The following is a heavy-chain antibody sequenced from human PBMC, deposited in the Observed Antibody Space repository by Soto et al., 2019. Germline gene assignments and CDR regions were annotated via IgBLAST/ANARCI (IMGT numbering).Heavy chain of an antibody. J-gene: IGHJ4*02. CDR2: IKEDGSEK. CDR3: AREYPSRGTFDY. CDR1: GFTFSGYW. D-gene: IGHD3-16*01. Sequence: GGSLRLSCAASGFTFSGYWMSWVRQAPGKGLEWVANIKEDGSEKHYVDSVRGRFTISRDNAKKSLYLQVNSLRAEDTAVYYCAREYPSRGTFDYWGQGTLVTVSS. V-gene: IGHV3-7*03.